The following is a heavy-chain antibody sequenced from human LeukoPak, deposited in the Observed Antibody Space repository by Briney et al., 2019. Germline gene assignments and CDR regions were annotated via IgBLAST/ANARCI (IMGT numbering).Heavy chain of an antibody. CDR1: GGSISSGGYY. J-gene: IGHJ5*02. V-gene: IGHV4-31*03. CDR2: IYYSGST. Sequence: TLSLTCTVSGGSISSGGYYWSWIRQHPGKGLEWVGYIYYSGSTSYNPSLKSRVTISLDTSRNQFSLKLSSVTAADTAVYYCAREMDYCESDGYYLQWFDPWGQGTLVTVSS. D-gene: IGHD3-22*01. CDR3: AREMDYCESDGYYLQWFDP.